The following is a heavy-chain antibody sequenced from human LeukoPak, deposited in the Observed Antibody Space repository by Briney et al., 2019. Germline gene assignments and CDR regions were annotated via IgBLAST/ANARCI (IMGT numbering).Heavy chain of an antibody. J-gene: IGHJ4*02. V-gene: IGHV3-7*01. CDR1: GFTFSSYW. D-gene: IGHD4-17*01. CDR2: IKQDGSEK. CDR3: ARVEDHDYGDYYFDY. Sequence: QSGGSLRLSCAASGFTFSSYWMSWVRQAPGKGLEWVANIKQDGSEKYYVDSVKGRFTISRDNAKNSLYLQMNSLRAEDTAVYYCARVEDHDYGDYYFDYWGQGTLVTVSS.